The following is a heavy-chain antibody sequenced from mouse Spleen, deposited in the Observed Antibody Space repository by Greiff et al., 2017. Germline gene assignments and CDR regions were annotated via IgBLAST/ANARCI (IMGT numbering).Heavy chain of an antibody. CDR1: GFTFSSYA. CDR2: ISSGGSYT. V-gene: IGHV5-9-1*01. CDR3: ARPAITTVVRAYYFDY. J-gene: IGHJ2*01. D-gene: IGHD1-1*01. Sequence: EVKLVESGGGLVKPGGSLKLSCAASGFTFSSYAMSWVRQTPEKRLEWVATISSGGSYTYYPDSVKGRFTISRDNAKNTLYLQMSSLRSEDTAMYYCARPAITTVVRAYYFDYWGQGTTLTVSS.